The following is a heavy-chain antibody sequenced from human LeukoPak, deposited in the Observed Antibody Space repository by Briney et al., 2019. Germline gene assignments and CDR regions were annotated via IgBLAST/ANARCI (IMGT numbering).Heavy chain of an antibody. J-gene: IGHJ4*02. D-gene: IGHD3-22*01. CDR1: GFTFSSYA. V-gene: IGHV3-23*01. CDR2: ISGSGGST. CDR3: AKGLDSSGYPQVLDY. Sequence: GGSLRLSCAASGFTFSSYAMSWARQAPGKGLEWVSAISGSGGSTYYADSVKGRFTISRDNSKNTLYLQMNSLRAEDTAVYYCAKGLDSSGYPQVLDYWGQGTLVTVSS.